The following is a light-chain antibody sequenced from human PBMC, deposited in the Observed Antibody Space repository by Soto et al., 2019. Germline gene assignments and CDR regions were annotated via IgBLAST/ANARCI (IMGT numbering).Light chain of an antibody. CDR1: QSISSY. CDR2: KAS. J-gene: IGKJ2*01. CDR3: QQYNSYSYT. V-gene: IGKV1-5*03. Sequence: DIQMTQSPTTLSASVGDRVTITCRASQSISSYLAWYQQKPGKAPKLLIYKASSLESGVPSRFSDSASGTEFTLTISSLQPDDFATYYCQQYNSYSYTFGQGTKLEIK.